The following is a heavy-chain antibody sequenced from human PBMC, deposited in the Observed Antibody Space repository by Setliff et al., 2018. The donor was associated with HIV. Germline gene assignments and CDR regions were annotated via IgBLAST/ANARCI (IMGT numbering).Heavy chain of an antibody. D-gene: IGHD6-19*01. Sequence: PGGSLRLSCGAPESTFSISAMSWVRQAPGKGLEWVSSISGSGAKTYYADSVKGRFTISRDDSKNTLFLQLNSLRPEDTAVYYCAKTQGWHLINYWGPGTLVTVSS. CDR2: ISGSGAKT. V-gene: IGHV3-23*01. J-gene: IGHJ4*02. CDR3: AKTQGWHLINY. CDR1: ESTFSISA.